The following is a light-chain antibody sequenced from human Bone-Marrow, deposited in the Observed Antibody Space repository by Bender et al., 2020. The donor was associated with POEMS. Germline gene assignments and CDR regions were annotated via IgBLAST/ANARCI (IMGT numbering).Light chain of an antibody. CDR3: RSHAGGFPV. J-gene: IGLJ3*02. Sequence: QSALTQPRSVSGSPGQSVTISCTGTSSDVGGYKYVSWYQQHPGKAPKLMIYDVANRPSGVSHRFSGSKSGNTASLRISGLQAEDEADYYCRSHAGGFPVFGGGTTLTVL. CDR1: SSDVGGYKY. CDR2: DVA. V-gene: IGLV2-11*01.